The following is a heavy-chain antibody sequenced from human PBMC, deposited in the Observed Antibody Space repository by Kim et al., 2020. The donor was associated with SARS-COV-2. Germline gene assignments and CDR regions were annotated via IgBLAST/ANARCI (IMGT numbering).Heavy chain of an antibody. J-gene: IGHJ5*02. CDR3: ARMSTTSSGGWFDP. D-gene: IGHD2-2*01. V-gene: IGHV4-39*01. Sequence: SETLSLTCTVSGGSISRSSNYWGWIRQPTGKGLEWIGSVYDSGTTYYNPSPKSRVTISVDTSKNQYSLKVSSLTAADAAVYYCARMSTTSSGGWFDPWGQGTLVTVSS. CDR1: GGSISRSSNY. CDR2: VYDSGTT.